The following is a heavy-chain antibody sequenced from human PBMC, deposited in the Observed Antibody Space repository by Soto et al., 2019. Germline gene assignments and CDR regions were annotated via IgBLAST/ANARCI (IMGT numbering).Heavy chain of an antibody. Sequence: QVQLVQSGAEVKKPGSSVKVSCKASGGTFSSYTISWVRQAPGQGLEWMGRIIPILGIANYAQKFQGRVTITADKSTSTAYMALSSLRSEDTAVYYCARAGTYYYGSGSYFPMSSWGQGTLVTVSS. CDR3: ARAGTYYYGSGSYFPMSS. CDR1: GGTFSSYT. V-gene: IGHV1-69*02. CDR2: IIPILGIA. D-gene: IGHD3-10*01. J-gene: IGHJ4*02.